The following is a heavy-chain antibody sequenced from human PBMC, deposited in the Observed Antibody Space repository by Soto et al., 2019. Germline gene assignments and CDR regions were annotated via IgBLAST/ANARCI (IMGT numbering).Heavy chain of an antibody. CDR1: GYTFSRYG. Sequence: QGQLVQSGPEVKKPGASVMDSCKTSGYTFSRYGISWVRQAPGQGLEWMGWISGYNGDTNYAQKVQGRVTMTIDTSTYTAYMELRSLTSDVTAIYYCAKNGQPPYYYYGMDIWGQGTTVTVSS. V-gene: IGHV1-18*01. CDR3: AKNGQPPYYYYGMDI. J-gene: IGHJ6*02. CDR2: ISGYNGDT. D-gene: IGHD2-8*01.